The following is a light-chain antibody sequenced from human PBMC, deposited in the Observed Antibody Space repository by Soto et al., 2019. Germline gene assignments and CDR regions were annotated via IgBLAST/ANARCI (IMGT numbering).Light chain of an antibody. CDR1: QSVSTY. CDR2: DVS. J-gene: IGKJ1*01. V-gene: IGKV3-11*01. Sequence: EIVLTQSPATLSLSPGERANLSCRASQSVSTYLAWYQQKPGQAPRLLIYDVSKRATGIPARFSGSGSGTDFTLTIGSLEPEDFAVYYCQQRGNWPWTFGQGTKVEIK. CDR3: QQRGNWPWT.